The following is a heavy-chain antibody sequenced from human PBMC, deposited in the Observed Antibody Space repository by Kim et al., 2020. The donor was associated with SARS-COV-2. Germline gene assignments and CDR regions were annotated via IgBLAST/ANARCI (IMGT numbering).Heavy chain of an antibody. Sequence: GGSLRLSCAASGFAFSSYGMHWVRQAPGKGPVWVSRINTDETNIRYAYSVKGRFTISRDNSKNTLFLQMNSLRAEDTAVYYCARDQTESGATTFYYWC. J-gene: IGHJ4*01. CDR1: GFAFSSYG. CDR2: INTDETNI. V-gene: IGHV3-74*01. CDR3: ARDQTESGATTFYY. D-gene: IGHD1-26*01.